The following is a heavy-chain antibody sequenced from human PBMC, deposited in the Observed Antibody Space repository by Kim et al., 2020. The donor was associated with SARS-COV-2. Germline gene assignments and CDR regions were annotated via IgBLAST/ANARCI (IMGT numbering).Heavy chain of an antibody. Sequence: SVKVSCKASGGTFSNYSISWVRQAPGQGLEWMGGIIPIFGTANYAQKFQGRVTITADESTSTAHMELSSLRSEDTAVYYCARGGYSRTYYYYSMGVWGQGTTVTVSS. CDR3: ARGGYSRTYYYYSMGV. J-gene: IGHJ6*02. CDR2: IIPIFGTA. V-gene: IGHV1-69*13. D-gene: IGHD6-13*01. CDR1: GGTFSNYS.